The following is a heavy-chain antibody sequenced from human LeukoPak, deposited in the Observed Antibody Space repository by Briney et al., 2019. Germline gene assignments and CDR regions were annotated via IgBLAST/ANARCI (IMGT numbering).Heavy chain of an antibody. CDR1: GFTLSDFY. J-gene: IGHJ4*02. CDR2: IGSSDSII. Sequence: GGSLRLSCVASGFTLSDFYMSWIRQAPGKGLEWLADIGSSDSIILYADSLRGRFTISRDYAKNSLHLQMNSLRDEDTAVYYCGRETVAGTFDYWGQGTLVTVSS. V-gene: IGHV3-11*01. CDR3: GRETVAGTFDY. D-gene: IGHD6-19*01.